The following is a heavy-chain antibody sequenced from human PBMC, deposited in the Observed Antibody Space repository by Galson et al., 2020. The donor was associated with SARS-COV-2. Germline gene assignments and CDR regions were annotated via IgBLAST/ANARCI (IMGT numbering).Heavy chain of an antibody. D-gene: IGHD4-17*01. CDR3: AADYGDYQNYYYYYGMDV. J-gene: IGHJ6*02. CDR1: GFTFSSYG. V-gene: IGHV3-33*01. Sequence: GESLKISCAASGFTFSSYGMHWVRQAPGKGLEWVAVIWYDGSNKYYADSVKGRFTISRDNSKNTLYLQMNSLRAEDTAVYYCAADYGDYQNYYYYYGMDVWGQGTTVTVSS. CDR2: IWYDGSNK.